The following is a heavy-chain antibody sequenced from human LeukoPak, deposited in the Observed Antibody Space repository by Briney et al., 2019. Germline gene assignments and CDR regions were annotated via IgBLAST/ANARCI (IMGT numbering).Heavy chain of an antibody. CDR3: ARGRTPYPKKGSGWYEYFDY. V-gene: IGHV1-8*01. J-gene: IGHJ4*02. CDR1: GYTFTSYD. CDR2: MNPNSGNT. Sequence: ASVTVSCKSSGYTFTSYDINWVRQATGQGLEWMGWMNPNSGNTGYAQKFQGRVTMTRNTSISTDYMELRSLRSEDTAGYYCARGRTPYPKKGSGWYEYFDYWGQGTLVTVSS. D-gene: IGHD6-19*01.